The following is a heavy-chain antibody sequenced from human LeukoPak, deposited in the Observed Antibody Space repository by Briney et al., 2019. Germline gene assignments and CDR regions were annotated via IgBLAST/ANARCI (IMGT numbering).Heavy chain of an antibody. D-gene: IGHD3/OR15-3a*01. Sequence: PSETLSLTCTVSGGSISNKYWSWIRQPPGKGLEWIGYIYYSGSTNYNPSLKSRVTISVDTSKNQFSLKLSSVTAADTAVYYCARDRDLDAFDIWGQGTMVTVSS. CDR3: ARDRDLDAFDI. CDR2: IYYSGST. J-gene: IGHJ3*02. V-gene: IGHV4-59*01. CDR1: GGSISNKY.